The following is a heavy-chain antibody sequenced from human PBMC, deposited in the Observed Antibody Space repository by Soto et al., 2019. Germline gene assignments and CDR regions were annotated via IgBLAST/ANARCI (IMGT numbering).Heavy chain of an antibody. J-gene: IGHJ6*02. CDR2: IIPIFGTA. V-gene: IGHV1-69*13. D-gene: IGHD3-3*01. Sequence: SVKVSCKASGGTFSSYAISWVRQAPGQGLERMGGIIPIFGTANYAQKFQGRVTITADESTSTAYMELSSLRSEDTAVYYCASGSNYDFWSGYYSGEDYYYYGMDVWGQGTTVTVSS. CDR1: GGTFSSYA. CDR3: ASGSNYDFWSGYYSGEDYYYYGMDV.